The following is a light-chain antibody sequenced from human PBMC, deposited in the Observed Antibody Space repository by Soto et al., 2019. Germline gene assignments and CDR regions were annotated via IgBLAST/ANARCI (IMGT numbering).Light chain of an antibody. Sequence: EIVMTQSPATLSLSPGDGATLSCRASQSVSSNLACYQQKPGQAPSLLIYGASTRATGIPARFSGSGSGTEFTLTISSRQSQDFSVYYCQQYNNWPPYTFGQGTKLEIK. CDR2: GAS. CDR1: QSVSSN. V-gene: IGKV3-15*01. CDR3: QQYNNWPPYT. J-gene: IGKJ2*01.